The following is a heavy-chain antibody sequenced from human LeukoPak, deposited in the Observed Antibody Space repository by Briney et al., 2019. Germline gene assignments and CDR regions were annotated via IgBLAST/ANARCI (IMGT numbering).Heavy chain of an antibody. CDR3: ARDGWYCSSTSCYDKGIEGYYYYGMDV. CDR2: INPNSGGT. V-gene: IGHV1-2*02. J-gene: IGHJ6*02. D-gene: IGHD2-2*01. Sequence: GASVKVSCKASVYTCTGYYMHWVRQAPGQGLEWMGWINPNSGGTNYAQKFQGRVTMTRDTSISTAYMELSRLRSDDTAVYYCARDGWYCSSTSCYDKGIEGYYYYGMDVWGQGTTVTVSS. CDR1: VYTCTGYY.